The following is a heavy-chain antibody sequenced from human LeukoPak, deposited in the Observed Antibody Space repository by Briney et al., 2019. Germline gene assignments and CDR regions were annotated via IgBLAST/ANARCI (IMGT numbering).Heavy chain of an antibody. J-gene: IGHJ4*02. CDR1: GFTFSSYE. Sequence: TGGSLRLSCAASGFTFSSYEMNWVRQAPGKGLEWVSYISSSGSTIYYADSVKGRFTISRDNAKNSLFVQMNSLRAEDTAIYYCARDSPPDYWGQGTLVTVSS. V-gene: IGHV3-48*03. CDR2: ISSSGSTI. CDR3: ARDSPPDY.